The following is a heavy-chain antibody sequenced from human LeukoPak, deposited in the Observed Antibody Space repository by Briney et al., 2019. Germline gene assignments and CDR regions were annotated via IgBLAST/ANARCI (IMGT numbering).Heavy chain of an antibody. V-gene: IGHV4-59*08. CDR2: IYYSGST. CDR3: ARHVGLGSSSARFDY. J-gene: IGHJ4*02. D-gene: IGHD6-6*01. CDR1: GGSIREYY. Sequence: SETLSLSCTVCGGSIREYYGCCMRQPPGKGLEWIGYIYYSGSTNYNPSLKSRVTMSVDTSKNHFSLDLSSVTAADTAVYYCARHVGLGSSSARFDYWGQGTLVTVSS.